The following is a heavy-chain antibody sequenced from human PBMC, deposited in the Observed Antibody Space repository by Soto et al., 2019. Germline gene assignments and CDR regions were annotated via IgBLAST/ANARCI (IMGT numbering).Heavy chain of an antibody. D-gene: IGHD4-17*01. Sequence: EVLLVESGGGSVLPGRSLRLSCATSGFTFDDYAMHWVRQPPGKGLEWVSTISWNSAGRGYADSVKGRFTISRDNAKNSLYLQMNSLRAEDTAFYYCAKTYGDYYFDYWGQGTLVTVSS. V-gene: IGHV3-9*01. J-gene: IGHJ4*02. CDR3: AKTYGDYYFDY. CDR2: ISWNSAGR. CDR1: GFTFDDYA.